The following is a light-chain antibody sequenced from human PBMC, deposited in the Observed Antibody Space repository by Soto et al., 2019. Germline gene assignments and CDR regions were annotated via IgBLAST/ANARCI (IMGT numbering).Light chain of an antibody. J-gene: IGKJ2*01. CDR3: LQYNSWPPMYT. CDR1: ESVSNY. V-gene: IGKV3-15*01. Sequence: EIVMTQSPATLSVSPGERATLSCRASESVSNYLAWYQQKPGQAPRLLVYGVSTRATGTPARFSGSGSGTEFTLTISSLQSEDFAVYYCLQYNSWPPMYTFGQGTKLEI. CDR2: GVS.